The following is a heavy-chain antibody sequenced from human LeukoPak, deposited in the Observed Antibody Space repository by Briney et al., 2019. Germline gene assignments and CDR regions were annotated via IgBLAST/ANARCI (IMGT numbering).Heavy chain of an antibody. J-gene: IGHJ4*02. D-gene: IGHD3-22*01. V-gene: IGHV3-20*04. CDR2: INWNGGST. CDR1: GFSVSTSY. CDR3: ARVGYYYDSSGYYLD. Sequence: GGSLRLSCVSSGFSVSTSYISWVRQAPGKGLEWVSGINWNGGSTGYADSVKGRFTISRDNAKNSLYLQMNSLRAEDTALYYCARVGYYYDSSGYYLDWGQGTLVTVSS.